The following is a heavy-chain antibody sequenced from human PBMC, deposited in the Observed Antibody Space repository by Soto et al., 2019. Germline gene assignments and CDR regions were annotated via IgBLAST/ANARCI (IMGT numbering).Heavy chain of an antibody. CDR1: GGSISNYF. D-gene: IGHD2-15*01. CDR3: ARYCSGGGCFDY. J-gene: IGHJ4*02. CDR2: IYYNGNT. V-gene: IGHV4-59*01. Sequence: SETLSLTCTVSGGSISNYFWSWIRQPPGKGLEWIGYIYYNGNTNYNPSLRSRVTISVDTSKNQFSLKLSSVTAADTAVYYCARYCSGGGCFDYWGPGTLVTVSS.